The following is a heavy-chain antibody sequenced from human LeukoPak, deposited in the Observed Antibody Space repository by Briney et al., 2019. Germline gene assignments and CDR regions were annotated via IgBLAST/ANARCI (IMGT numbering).Heavy chain of an antibody. CDR1: GFTFNNFA. J-gene: IGHJ5*02. CDR3: AKGAATITYGWFDP. Sequence: GGSLRLSCAASGFTFNNFAMSWVRQAPGKGLEWVSAISGSGGSTYYADSVKGRFTISRDNSKNTLYLQMNSLRAEDTAVYYCAKGAATITYGWFDPWGQGALVTVSS. V-gene: IGHV3-23*01. D-gene: IGHD5-24*01. CDR2: ISGSGGST.